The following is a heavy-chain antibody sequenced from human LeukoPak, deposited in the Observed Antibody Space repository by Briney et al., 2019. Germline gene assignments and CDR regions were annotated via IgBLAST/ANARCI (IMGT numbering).Heavy chain of an antibody. D-gene: IGHD2-2*01. V-gene: IGHV4-59*12. J-gene: IGHJ5*02. CDR3: ARGPQDIVVVPAATYNNWFDP. CDR2: IYYSGST. CDR1: GGSFSGYY. Sequence: PSETLSLTCAVYGGSFSGYYWSWIRQPPGKGLEWIGYIYYSGSTNYNPSLKSRVTISVDTSKNQFSLKLSSVTAADTAVYYCARGPQDIVVVPAATYNNWFDPWGQGTLVTVSS.